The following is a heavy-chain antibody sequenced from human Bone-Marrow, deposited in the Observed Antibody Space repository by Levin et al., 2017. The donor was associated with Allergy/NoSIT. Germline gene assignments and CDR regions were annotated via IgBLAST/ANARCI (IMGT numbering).Heavy chain of an antibody. D-gene: IGHD3-10*01. CDR3: ARDRAVGFGVGYYYALDV. CDR2: FYISGGI. CDR1: GASISGYY. Sequence: PSETLSLTCTVSGASISGYYWSWVRQPAGKGLDWIGRFYISGGINYNPSFKSRVTMAVDRSKNQFFLNLTSVSAADTAVYFCARDRAVGFGVGYYYALDVWGQGTAVTVSS. J-gene: IGHJ6*02. V-gene: IGHV4-4*07.